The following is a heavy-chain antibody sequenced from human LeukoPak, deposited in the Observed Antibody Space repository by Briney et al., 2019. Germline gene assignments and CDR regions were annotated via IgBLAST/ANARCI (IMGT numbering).Heavy chain of an antibody. CDR3: ARDRHEESYDFWSGYFVFDP. V-gene: IGHV3-21*01. CDR2: ISSSSNYI. J-gene: IGHJ5*02. D-gene: IGHD3-3*01. Sequence: PGGSLRLSCAASGFTFSSYSMNWVRQAPGKGLEWVSSISSSSNYIYYADSVKGRFTISRDNAKNSLYLQMNSLRAEDTAVYYCARDRHEESYDFWSGYFVFDPWGQGTLVTVSS. CDR1: GFTFSSYS.